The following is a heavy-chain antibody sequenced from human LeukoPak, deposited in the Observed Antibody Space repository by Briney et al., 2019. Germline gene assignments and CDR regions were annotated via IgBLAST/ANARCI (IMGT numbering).Heavy chain of an antibody. CDR3: ARALRQDAVAPLLDY. Sequence: ASVKVSCKASGYTFTSYYMHWVRQAPGQGLEWMGIINPSGGSTSYAQKFQGRVTMTRDTSTSTVYMELSSLRSEDTAVYYCARALRQDAVAPLLDYWGQGTLVTVSS. V-gene: IGHV1-46*01. D-gene: IGHD6-19*01. CDR2: INPSGGST. CDR1: GYTFTSYY. J-gene: IGHJ4*02.